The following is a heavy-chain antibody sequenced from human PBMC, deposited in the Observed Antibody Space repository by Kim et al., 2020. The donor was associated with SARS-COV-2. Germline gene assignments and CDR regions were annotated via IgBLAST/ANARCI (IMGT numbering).Heavy chain of an antibody. Sequence: GGSLRLSCAASGFIFTSYNINWVRQAPGKGLQWVSGVSASGDTTNYADSVRGRFTISRDISENTLYLQMNSLTAEDTDIYYCARGLSSGPYWGQGTLVTVS. V-gene: IGHV3-23*01. CDR3: ARGLSSGPY. CDR2: VSASGDTT. J-gene: IGHJ4*02. D-gene: IGHD3-10*01. CDR1: GFIFTSYN.